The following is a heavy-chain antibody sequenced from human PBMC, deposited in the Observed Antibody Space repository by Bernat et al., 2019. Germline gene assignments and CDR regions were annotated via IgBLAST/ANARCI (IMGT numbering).Heavy chain of an antibody. D-gene: IGHD3-10*01. CDR3: ATGPMITMVRGAPNWYFDL. CDR1: GYTLTELS. V-gene: IGHV1-24*01. J-gene: IGHJ2*01. CDR2: FDPEDGET. Sequence: QVQLVQSWAEVKKPGASVKVSCKVSGYTLTELSMHWVRQAPGKGLEWMGGFDPEDGETIYAQKFQGRVQMNEETSTDTAYMELSSLRSEDTAVYYCATGPMITMVRGAPNWYFDLWGRGTLVTVSS.